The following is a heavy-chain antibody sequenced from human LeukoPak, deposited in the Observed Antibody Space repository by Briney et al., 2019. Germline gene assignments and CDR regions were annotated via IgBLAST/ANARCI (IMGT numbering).Heavy chain of an antibody. D-gene: IGHD3-10*01. CDR2: IYPGDTDT. J-gene: IGHJ6*02. V-gene: IGHV5-51*01. CDR1: GSSFTNYW. Sequence: GASLKISCKASGSSFTNYWIGWVRQLPGKGLELIGIIYPGDTDTRYRPSFQGQVTISADKSKSTAYLQWGSLKASDTAMYYCARSLPGTMLRGYGIDVWGQGTTVTVSS. CDR3: ARSLPGTMLRGYGIDV.